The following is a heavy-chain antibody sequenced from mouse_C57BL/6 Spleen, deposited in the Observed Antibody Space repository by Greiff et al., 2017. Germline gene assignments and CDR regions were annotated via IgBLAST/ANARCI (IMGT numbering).Heavy chain of an antibody. J-gene: IGHJ1*03. CDR3: ARSARAYWYFDV. V-gene: IGHV1-26*01. CDR1: GYTFTDYY. CDR2: INPNNGGT. D-gene: IGHD3-3*01. Sequence: EVQLQQSGPELVKPGASVKISCKASGYTFTDYYMTWVKQSHGKSLEWIGDINPNNGGTSYNQKFKGKATLTVDKSSSTAYMELRSLTSEDAAVYYCARSARAYWYFDVWGTGTTVTVSS.